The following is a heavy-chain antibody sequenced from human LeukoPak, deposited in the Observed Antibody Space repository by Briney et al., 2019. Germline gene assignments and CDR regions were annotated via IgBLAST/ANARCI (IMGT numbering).Heavy chain of an antibody. D-gene: IGHD3-10*01. Sequence: SETLSLTCTVSGGPISSSSYYWGWIRQPPGKGLEWIGSIYYSGSTYYNPSLKSRVTISVDTSKNQFSLKLSSVTAADTAVYYCARLDGSYSSYFDYWGQGTLVTVSS. CDR2: IYYSGST. CDR3: ARLDGSYSSYFDY. V-gene: IGHV4-39*01. CDR1: GGPISSSSYY. J-gene: IGHJ4*02.